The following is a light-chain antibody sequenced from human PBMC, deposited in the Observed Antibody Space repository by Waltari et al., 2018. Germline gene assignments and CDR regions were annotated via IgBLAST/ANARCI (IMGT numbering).Light chain of an antibody. J-gene: IGKJ3*01. CDR3: QHLSSYVFT. CDR1: QGISSY. CDR2: SAS. Sequence: IQLTQSPSFLSASVGDRVTITCRASQGISSYLAWYQQKPGKAPKLLIYSASTLQSGVPSRFSGRGSGTEFTLTISSLQPEDVATYYCQHLSSYVFTFGPGTKVDIK. V-gene: IGKV1-9*01.